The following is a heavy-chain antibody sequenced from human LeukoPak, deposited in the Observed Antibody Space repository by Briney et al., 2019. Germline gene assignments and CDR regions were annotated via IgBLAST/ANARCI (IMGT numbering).Heavy chain of an antibody. CDR2: INPNSGGT. Sequence: ASVKVSCKASGYTFTGYYMHWVRQAPGQGLEWMGRINPNSGGTNYAQKFQGRVTMTRDTSISTAYMELSRLRSDDTAVYYCARDPNEYCGGDSYSGYWGQGTLVTVSS. CDR3: ARDPNEYCGGDSYSGY. D-gene: IGHD2-21*02. J-gene: IGHJ4*02. CDR1: GYTFTGYY. V-gene: IGHV1-2*06.